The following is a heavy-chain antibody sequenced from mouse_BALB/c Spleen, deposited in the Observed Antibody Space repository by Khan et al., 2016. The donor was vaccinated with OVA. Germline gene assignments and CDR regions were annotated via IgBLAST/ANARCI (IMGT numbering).Heavy chain of an antibody. CDR3: ARTARIKY. D-gene: IGHD1-2*01. CDR1: GYSITSGYG. Sequence: VQLKQSGPGLVKPSQSLSLTCTVTGYSITSGYGWNWIRQFPGNKLEWMGYISYSGSTNYNPSLKSRIFITRDTSKNQFFLQLNSVKTEDTATYYCARTARIKYWGQCTTLTVSS. V-gene: IGHV3-2*02. J-gene: IGHJ2*01. CDR2: ISYSGST.